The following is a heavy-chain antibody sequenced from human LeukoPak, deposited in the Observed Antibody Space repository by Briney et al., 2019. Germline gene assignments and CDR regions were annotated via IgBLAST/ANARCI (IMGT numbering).Heavy chain of an antibody. J-gene: IGHJ6*03. CDR1: GYTFTSYY. D-gene: IGHD5-24*01. Sequence: ASVKVSCKASGYTFTSYYMHWVRQAPGQGLEWMGIINPSGGSTSYAQKFQGRVTMTRDMSTSTVYMELSSLRSEDTAVYYCARGKLVEMATIAYYYYYYMDVWGKGTTVTVSS. V-gene: IGHV1-46*01. CDR3: ARGKLVEMATIAYYYYYYMDV. CDR2: INPSGGST.